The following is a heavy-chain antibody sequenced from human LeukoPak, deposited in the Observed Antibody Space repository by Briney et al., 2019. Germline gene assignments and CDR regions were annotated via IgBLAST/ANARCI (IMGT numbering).Heavy chain of an antibody. D-gene: IGHD4-17*01. V-gene: IGHV3-21*01. CDR2: ISSSSSYI. CDR1: GFTFSSYS. CDR3: ARSPIEATVTRDLYYYYMDV. Sequence: PGGSLRLSCAASGFTFSSYSMNWVRQAPGKGLEWVSSISSSSSYIYYADSVKGRFTISRDNAKNSLYLQMNSLRAEDTAVYYCARSPIEATVTRDLYYYYMDVWGKGTTVTVSS. J-gene: IGHJ6*03.